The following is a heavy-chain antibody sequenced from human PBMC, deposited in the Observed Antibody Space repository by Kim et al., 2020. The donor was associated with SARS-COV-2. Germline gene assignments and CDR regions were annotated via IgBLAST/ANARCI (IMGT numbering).Heavy chain of an antibody. V-gene: IGHV4-34*01. D-gene: IGHD3-3*01. Sequence: PSLKSRVTISVDTSKNQFSLKLSSVTAADTAVYYCARRKGLWSGYHPFDYWGQGTLVTVSS. J-gene: IGHJ4*02. CDR3: ARRKGLWSGYHPFDY.